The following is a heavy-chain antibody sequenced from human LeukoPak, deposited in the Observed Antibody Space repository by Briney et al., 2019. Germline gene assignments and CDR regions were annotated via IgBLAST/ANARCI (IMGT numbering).Heavy chain of an antibody. CDR1: GFTFSSYA. D-gene: IGHD5-12*01. CDR3: ARERGYVYDY. J-gene: IGHJ4*02. V-gene: IGHV3-30*04. CDR2: ISYDGSNK. Sequence: GRSLRLSCAASGFTFSSYAMHWVRQAPGKGLEWVAVISYDGSNKYYADSVKGRFTISRDNSKNTLYLQMNSLRAEDTAVYYCARERGYVYDYWGQGTLVTVSS.